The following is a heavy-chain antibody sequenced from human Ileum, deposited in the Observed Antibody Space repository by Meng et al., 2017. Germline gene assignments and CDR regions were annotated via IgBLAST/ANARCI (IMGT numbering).Heavy chain of an antibody. CDR2: ISSSSINI. J-gene: IGHJ2*01. D-gene: IGHD2-15*01. CDR3: ASLGYCGGGSCYSGGRNWYFDL. V-gene: IGHV3-21*01. CDR1: GFTFSTHA. Sequence: ESLKISCAASGFTFSTHAMNWVRQAPGKGLKCVSTISSSSINIYYTDPVKGRFTISRVNAEHSLYLQMDSLSAEDTAVYYCASLGYCGGGSCYSGGRNWYFDLWGRGTMVTVSS.